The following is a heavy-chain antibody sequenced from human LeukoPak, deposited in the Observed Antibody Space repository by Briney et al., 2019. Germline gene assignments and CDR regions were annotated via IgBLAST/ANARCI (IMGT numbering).Heavy chain of an antibody. J-gene: IGHJ4*02. CDR1: GFTFSNYV. CDR2: ISIGTGST. CDR3: AKSGRATDY. D-gene: IGHD3-10*01. V-gene: IGHV3-23*01. Sequence: TGGSLRLSCVASGFTFSNYVMNWVRQAPGKGLQWVASISIGTGSTYYADFVKGRFTISRDTSRNTLYLQMNSLEIEDTAVYYCAKSGRATDYWGQGALVTVPS.